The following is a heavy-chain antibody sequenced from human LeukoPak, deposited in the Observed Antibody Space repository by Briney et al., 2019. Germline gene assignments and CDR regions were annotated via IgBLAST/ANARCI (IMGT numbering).Heavy chain of an antibody. V-gene: IGHV3-33*01. Sequence: PGRSLRLSCAASGFTFSRYGMHWVRQAPGKGLEWVAVIWYDGSDKYYADSVKGRFTISRDNSKNTLYLQMNSLRAEDTAVYYCARDNEHYFDSWGQGTLVTVSS. CDR2: IWYDGSDK. CDR1: GFTFSRYG. J-gene: IGHJ4*02. CDR3: ARDNEHYFDS. D-gene: IGHD1-1*01.